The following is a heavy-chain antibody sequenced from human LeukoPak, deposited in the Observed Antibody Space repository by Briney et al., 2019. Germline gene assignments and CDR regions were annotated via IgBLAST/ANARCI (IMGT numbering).Heavy chain of an antibody. CDR1: GFSFSSYE. Sequence: GGSLRLSCAASGFSFSSYEMHWVRQAPGKGLEWVSCISTSGSTIYYAASVRGRFTFSRDNARNSLYLQMNSLRAEDTAVYYCARQLANNWFDPWGQGTLVTVSS. CDR2: ISTSGSTI. D-gene: IGHD1-1*01. V-gene: IGHV3-48*03. CDR3: ARQLANNWFDP. J-gene: IGHJ5*02.